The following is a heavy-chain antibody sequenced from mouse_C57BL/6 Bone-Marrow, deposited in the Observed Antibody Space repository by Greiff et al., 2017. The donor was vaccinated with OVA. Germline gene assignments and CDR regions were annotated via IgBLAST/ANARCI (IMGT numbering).Heavy chain of an antibody. CDR2: ISSGSSTI. J-gene: IGHJ4*01. V-gene: IGHV5-17*01. Sequence: EVHLVESGGGLVKPGGSLKLSCAASGFTFSDYGMHWDRQAPEKGLEWVAYISSGSSTIYYADTVKGRFTISRDNAKNTLFLQMTSLRSEDTAMYYCANYYAMDYWGQGTSVTVSS. CDR3: ANYYAMDY. CDR1: GFTFSDYG.